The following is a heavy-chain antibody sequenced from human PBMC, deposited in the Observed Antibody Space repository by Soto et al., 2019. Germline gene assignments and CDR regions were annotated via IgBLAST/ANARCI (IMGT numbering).Heavy chain of an antibody. J-gene: IGHJ6*02. CDR2: ISGSGGST. V-gene: IGHV3-23*01. CDR3: ANLYSSGWSFYYYGMDV. D-gene: IGHD6-19*01. CDR1: GFTFSSDA. Sequence: GGSLILSCAAYGFTFSSDAMSWVRQAPGKGLEWVSAISGSGGSTYYADSVKGRFTISRDNSKNTLYLQMNSLRAEDTAVYYCANLYSSGWSFYYYGMDVWGQGTTVTVSS.